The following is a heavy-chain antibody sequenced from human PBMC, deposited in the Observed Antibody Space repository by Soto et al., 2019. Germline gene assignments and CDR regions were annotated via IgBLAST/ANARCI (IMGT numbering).Heavy chain of an antibody. J-gene: IGHJ6*02. CDR2: IYYSGST. CDR1: GGSVSSGSYY. Sequence: SETLSLTCTVSGGSVSSGSYYWSWIRQPPGKGLEWIGYIYYSGSTNYNPSLKSRVTISVDTSKNQFSLKLSSVTAADTAVYYCARERVDTANYGMDVWGQGTKVTVYS. CDR3: ARERVDTANYGMDV. V-gene: IGHV4-61*01. D-gene: IGHD5-18*01.